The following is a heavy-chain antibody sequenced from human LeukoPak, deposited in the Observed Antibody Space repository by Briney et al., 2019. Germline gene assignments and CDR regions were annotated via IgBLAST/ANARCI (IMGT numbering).Heavy chain of an antibody. CDR2: ISYDGSNK. Sequence: GGSLRLSCAASGFTFSNYAMHGVRQAPGKGLEWVAVISYDGSNKYYADSVKGRFTISRDNSKNTLYLQMNSLRAEDTALYYCASKFGAGSYYFDYWGQGTLVTVSS. CDR3: ASKFGAGSYYFDY. D-gene: IGHD3-10*01. V-gene: IGHV3-30-3*01. J-gene: IGHJ4*02. CDR1: GFTFSNYA.